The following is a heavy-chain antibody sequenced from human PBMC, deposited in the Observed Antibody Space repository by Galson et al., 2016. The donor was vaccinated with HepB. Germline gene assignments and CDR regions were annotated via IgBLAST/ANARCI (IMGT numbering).Heavy chain of an antibody. V-gene: IGHV3-33*01. CDR3: VRDGAAQDTVYYYGMDV. CDR1: GFTFNNYG. CDR2: IWYDGRNK. D-gene: IGHD2-15*01. J-gene: IGHJ6*02. Sequence: SLRLSCAASGFTFNNYGMHWVRQAPGKGLEWVALIWYDGRNKYYADSVKGRFTISIYNSKNTLYLQMNSLRAEDTAVYYCVRDGAAQDTVYYYGMDVWGQGATVTVSS.